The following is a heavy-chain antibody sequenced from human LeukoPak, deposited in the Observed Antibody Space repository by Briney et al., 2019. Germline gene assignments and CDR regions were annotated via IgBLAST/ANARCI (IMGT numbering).Heavy chain of an antibody. D-gene: IGHD3-22*01. J-gene: IGHJ4*02. CDR1: GFTFSSYG. Sequence: GGSLRLSCAASGFTFSSYGMHWVRQAPGKGLEWVAFIRYDGSNKYYADSVKGRFTISRDNSKNTMYLQVNGLRAEDTAVYYCAKQCGPYYDSSDYYSDYWGQGTLVTVSS. CDR2: IRYDGSNK. CDR3: AKQCGPYYDSSDYYSDY. V-gene: IGHV3-30*02.